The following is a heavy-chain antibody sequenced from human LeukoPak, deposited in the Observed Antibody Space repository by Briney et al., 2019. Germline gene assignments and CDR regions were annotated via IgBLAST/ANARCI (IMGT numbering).Heavy chain of an antibody. CDR1: GYSFTSYW. Sequence: GESLKISCKGSGYSFTSYWIGWVRQMPGKGLEWMGITYPGDSDTRYSPSFQGQVTISADKSISTAYLQWSGLKASDTAMYYCARRLKCCSSSYGWFDPWGQGTLVTVSS. CDR3: ARRLKCCSSSYGWFDP. J-gene: IGHJ5*02. D-gene: IGHD6-6*01. CDR2: TYPGDSDT. V-gene: IGHV5-51*01.